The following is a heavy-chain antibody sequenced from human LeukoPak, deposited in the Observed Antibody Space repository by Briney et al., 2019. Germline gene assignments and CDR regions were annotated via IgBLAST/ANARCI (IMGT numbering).Heavy chain of an antibody. CDR3: AKEHDFWSGYSTYYFDY. D-gene: IGHD3-3*01. CDR1: GFTFSSYA. V-gene: IGHV3-23*01. CDR2: ISGSGSNT. J-gene: IGHJ4*02. Sequence: GGSLRLSCAASGFTFSSYAMAWFRQAPGKGLEWVSSISGSGSNTYYADSVKGRFTVSRDTSKNSLYLQMNSLRAEDTAIYYCAKEHDFWSGYSTYYFDYWGQGTLVTVSS.